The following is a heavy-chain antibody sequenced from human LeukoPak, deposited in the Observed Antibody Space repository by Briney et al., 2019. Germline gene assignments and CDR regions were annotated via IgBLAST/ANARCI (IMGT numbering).Heavy chain of an antibody. CDR1: GFTFSSYE. J-gene: IGHJ4*02. CDR2: ISKSGRTT. V-gene: IGHV3-48*03. CDR3: ARGLGGGSCYLDY. Sequence: PGGSLRLSCAASGFTFSSYEMNWVRQAPGKGLKWVSYISKSGRTTYYVDSVKGRFTISRDNAKKSLYLQMNSLRAEDTAVYYCARGLGGGSCYLDYWGQGTLVTVSS. D-gene: IGHD2-15*01.